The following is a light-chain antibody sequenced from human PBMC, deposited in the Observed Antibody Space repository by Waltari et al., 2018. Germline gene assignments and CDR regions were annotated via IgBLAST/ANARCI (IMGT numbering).Light chain of an antibody. CDR1: QSVSSY. V-gene: IGKV3-11*01. J-gene: IGKJ1*01. CDR2: SSS. Sequence: EIVLTQSPATLSLSPGERATLSCRASQSVSSYLAWYPQIPGQAPRLLIHSSSTRATGIPARFSGRGSEKDFTLTITSLETVDCAVYCCQPRSNWPGTFGQGTTVE. CDR3: QPRSNWPGT.